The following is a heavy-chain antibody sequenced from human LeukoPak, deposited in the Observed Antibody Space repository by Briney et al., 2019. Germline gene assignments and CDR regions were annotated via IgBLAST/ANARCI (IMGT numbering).Heavy chain of an antibody. Sequence: GESLKISCKGSGYRFTSYWIGWVRQMPGKGLEWMGIILPADSETRYSPSFQGQVTISVDKSISTAYLQWSSPKASDTAMYYCARLPTIFGKIDSWGQGTLVTVSS. D-gene: IGHD3-3*01. CDR3: ARLPTIFGKIDS. CDR2: ILPADSET. CDR1: GYRFTSYW. J-gene: IGHJ4*02. V-gene: IGHV5-51*01.